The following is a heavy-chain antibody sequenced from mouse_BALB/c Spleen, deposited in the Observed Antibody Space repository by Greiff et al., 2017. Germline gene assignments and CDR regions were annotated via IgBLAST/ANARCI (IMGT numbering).Heavy chain of an antibody. D-gene: IGHD2-4*01. Sequence: EVNVVESGGGLVQPGGSLRLSCATSGFTFSDFYMEWVRQPPGKRLEWIAASRNKANDYTTEYSASVKGRFIVSRDTSQSILYLQMNALRAEDTAIYYCARDAFLYDYDGYAMDYWGQGTSVTVSS. J-gene: IGHJ4*01. CDR2: SRNKANDYTT. V-gene: IGHV7-1*02. CDR1: GFTFSDFY. CDR3: ARDAFLYDYDGYAMDY.